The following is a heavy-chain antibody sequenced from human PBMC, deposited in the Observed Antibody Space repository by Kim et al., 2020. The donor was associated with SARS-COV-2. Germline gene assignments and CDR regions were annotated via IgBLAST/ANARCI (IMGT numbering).Heavy chain of an antibody. CDR1: GGSISSYY. J-gene: IGHJ4*02. CDR2: IYYSGST. CDR3: ARQGGYYDFWSGYSYYFDY. V-gene: IGHV4-59*08. Sequence: SETLSITCTVSGGSISSYYWSWIRQPPGKGLEWIGYIYYSGSTKYNPSLKSRVTISVDTSKNQFSLKLSSVTAADTAVYYCARQGGYYDFWSGYSYYFDYWGQGTLVTVSS. D-gene: IGHD3-3*01.